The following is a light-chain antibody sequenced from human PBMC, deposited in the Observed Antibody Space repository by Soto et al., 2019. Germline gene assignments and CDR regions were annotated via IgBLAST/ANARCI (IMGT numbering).Light chain of an antibody. Sequence: EIVLTQSPGTLSLSPGESATLSCRASQSVSSSYLSWYQQKPGQAPRLLIHGTSDRATGIPDRFSGSGSGTDFTLTITSLEPEDFAVYYCQQYGGSPRTFGQGTKVEVK. CDR1: QSVSSSY. J-gene: IGKJ1*01. CDR2: GTS. CDR3: QQYGGSPRT. V-gene: IGKV3-20*01.